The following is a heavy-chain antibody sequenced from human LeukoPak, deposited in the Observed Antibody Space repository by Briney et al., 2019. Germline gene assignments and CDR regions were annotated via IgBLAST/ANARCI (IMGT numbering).Heavy chain of an antibody. J-gene: IGHJ3*02. V-gene: IGHV1-46*01. CDR3: ARHLLYYYDSSGYAFDI. CDR2: INPSGGST. CDR1: GYTFTSYY. D-gene: IGHD3-22*01. Sequence: ASVKVSCKASGYTFTSYYMHWVRQAPGQGLEWMGIINPSGGSTSYAQKFQGRVTITTDESTSTAYMELSSLRSEDTAVYYCARHLLYYYDSSGYAFDIWGQGTMVTVSS.